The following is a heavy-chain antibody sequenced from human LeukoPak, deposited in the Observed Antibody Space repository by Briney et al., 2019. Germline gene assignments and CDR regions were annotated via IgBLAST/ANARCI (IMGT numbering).Heavy chain of an antibody. V-gene: IGHV4-61*02. Sequence: PSETLSLTCTVSGGSISSGIYYWSWTRHPAGKGLEWIGRIYTSGSTNYNPSLKSRVTISVDTSKNKFSLKLRSVTAADTAVYYCARTLTLRYSSSWYFDYWGQGTLVTVSS. CDR2: IYTSGST. CDR3: ARTLTLRYSSSWYFDY. J-gene: IGHJ4*02. D-gene: IGHD6-13*01. CDR1: GGSISSGIYY.